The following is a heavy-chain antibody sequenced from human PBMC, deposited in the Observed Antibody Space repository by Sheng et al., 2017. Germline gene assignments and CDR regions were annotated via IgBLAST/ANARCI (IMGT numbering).Heavy chain of an antibody. Sequence: EGQLLESGGGLVQSGGSLRLSCVASTFTFNNYAMGWVRQAPGKGLEWVSSISASGGATFYGDSVKGRLITSRDNSKNTLYLQMNTLRVEDTAVYYCAKGLWQQLTHFDAFDIWGQGTLVTVYS. J-gene: IGHJ3*02. CDR3: AKGLWQQLTHFDAFDI. CDR2: ISASGGAT. CDR1: TFTFNNYA. V-gene: IGHV3-23*01. D-gene: IGHD6-13*01.